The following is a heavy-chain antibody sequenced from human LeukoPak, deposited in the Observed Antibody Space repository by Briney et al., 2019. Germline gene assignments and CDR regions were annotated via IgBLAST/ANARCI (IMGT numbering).Heavy chain of an antibody. Sequence: ASVKVSCKASGYTFTSYGISWVRQAPGQGLEWMGWISAYNGNTNYAQKLQGRVTMTTDTSTSTAYMELRSLGSDDTAVYYCARDPLGGSYLTYFDYWGQGTLVTVSS. J-gene: IGHJ4*02. V-gene: IGHV1-18*01. CDR2: ISAYNGNT. D-gene: IGHD1-26*01. CDR3: ARDPLGGSYLTYFDY. CDR1: GYTFTSYG.